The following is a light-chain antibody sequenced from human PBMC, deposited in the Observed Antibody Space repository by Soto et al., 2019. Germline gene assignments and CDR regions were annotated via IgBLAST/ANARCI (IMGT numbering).Light chain of an antibody. CDR3: QPYGSSSRYT. J-gene: IGKJ2*01. Sequence: EIVLTQSPGTLYLSPGERATLSCRASQSVSSSYLAWYQQKPGQAPRLLIYGASSRATGIPDRFSGSGSGTDFTLTISRLEPEDFAGYYCQPYGSSSRYTCGQGTKLEIK. V-gene: IGKV3-20*01. CDR2: GAS. CDR1: QSVSSSY.